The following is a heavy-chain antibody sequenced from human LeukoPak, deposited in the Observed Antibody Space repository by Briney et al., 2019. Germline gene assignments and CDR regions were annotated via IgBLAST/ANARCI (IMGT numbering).Heavy chain of an antibody. Sequence: GGPLRLSCAASGFTFSDYTMNWVRLGPGKGLEWVSSISGSSNYIYYADSVKGRFTISRGNAKNSLYLQMNSLRVEDTAVYYCARDESGDNDAFDIWGQGTMVTVSS. J-gene: IGHJ3*02. D-gene: IGHD2-21*01. CDR1: GFTFSDYT. CDR2: ISGSSNYI. CDR3: ARDESGDNDAFDI. V-gene: IGHV3-21*01.